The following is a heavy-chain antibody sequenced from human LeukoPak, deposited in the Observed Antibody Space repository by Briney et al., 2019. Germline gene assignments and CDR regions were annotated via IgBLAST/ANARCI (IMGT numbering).Heavy chain of an antibody. D-gene: IGHD6-19*01. CDR3: AKYSSRGAFDI. CDR2: IYYSGST. J-gene: IGHJ3*02. CDR1: GGSISGSSYY. V-gene: IGHV4-39*01. Sequence: PSETLSLTCTVSGGSISGSSYYWGWIRQPPGKGLEWIGSIYYSGSTYYNPSLKSRVTISVDTSKNQFSLKLSSVTAADTAVYYCAKYSSRGAFDIWGQGTMVTVSS.